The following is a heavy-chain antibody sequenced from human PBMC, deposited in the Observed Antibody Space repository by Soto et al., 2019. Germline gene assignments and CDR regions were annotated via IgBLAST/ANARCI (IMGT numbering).Heavy chain of an antibody. Sequence: QVQLVQSGAEVKKPGSSVKVSCKASGGTFSSYAISWVRQAPGQGLEWMGGIIPIFGTANYAQKFQGRVTITAEESTSTAYMELSSLRFEDTAVYYCARVDCGYGYTYCYGMDVWGQGTTVTVSS. CDR2: IIPIFGTA. D-gene: IGHD5-18*01. J-gene: IGHJ6*02. CDR1: GGTFSSYA. V-gene: IGHV1-69*01. CDR3: ARVDCGYGYTYCYGMDV.